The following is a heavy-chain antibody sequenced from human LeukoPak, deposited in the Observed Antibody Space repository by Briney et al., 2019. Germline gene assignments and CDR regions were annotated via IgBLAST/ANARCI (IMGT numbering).Heavy chain of an antibody. CDR1: GFIFSSHW. J-gene: IGHJ4*02. D-gene: IGHD3-3*01. CDR3: ARSSGAAFDY. CDR2: INQTGSEK. V-gene: IGHV3-7*04. Sequence: PGGSLRLSCGASGFIFSSHWMSWVRQAPGKGLEWVANINQTGSEKYYVDSVKGRFTISRDNAKNSLYLQMNSLRAEDTAVYYCARSSGAAFDYWGQGTLVTVSS.